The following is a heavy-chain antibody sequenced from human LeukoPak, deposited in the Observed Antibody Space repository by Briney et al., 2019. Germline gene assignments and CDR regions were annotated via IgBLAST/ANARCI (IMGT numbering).Heavy chain of an antibody. J-gene: IGHJ4*02. V-gene: IGHV5-51*01. D-gene: IGHD6-13*01. Sequence: GEPLKISCKGSGYSFTSYWIGWVRQLHGKGLEWMGIIYPGDSDTRYSPSFKGQVTISADKSISTAYLQWSSLKASDTAMYYCARHDDGGIAAAEVYWGQGTLVTVSS. CDR3: ARHDDGGIAAAEVY. CDR1: GYSFTSYW. CDR2: IYPGDSDT.